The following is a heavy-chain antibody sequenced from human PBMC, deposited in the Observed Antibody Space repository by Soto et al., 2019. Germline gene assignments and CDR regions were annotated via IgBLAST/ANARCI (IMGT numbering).Heavy chain of an antibody. J-gene: IGHJ4*02. Sequence: PSETLSLTCAVYGGSFSGYYWSWIRQPPGKGLEWIGEINHSGSTNYNPSLKSRVTISVDTSKNQFSLKLSSVTAADTAVYYCARRGIAAAGTPFDYWGQGTLVTVSS. CDR1: GGSFSGYY. V-gene: IGHV4-34*01. CDR3: ARRGIAAAGTPFDY. CDR2: INHSGST. D-gene: IGHD6-13*01.